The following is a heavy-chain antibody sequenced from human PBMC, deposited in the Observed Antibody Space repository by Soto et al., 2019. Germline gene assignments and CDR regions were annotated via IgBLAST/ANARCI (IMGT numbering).Heavy chain of an antibody. CDR2: ISGSGGST. CDR3: AKGPYCSGGSCYSGDGGGDYYYYMDV. J-gene: IGHJ6*03. V-gene: IGHV3-23*01. CDR1: GFTFSSYA. Sequence: GGSLRLSCAASGFTFSSYAMSWVRQAPGKGLEWVSAISGSGGSTYYADSVKGRFTISRDNSKNTLYLQMNSLRAEDTAVYYCAKGPYCSGGSCYSGDGGGDYYYYMDVWGKGTTVTVSS. D-gene: IGHD2-15*01.